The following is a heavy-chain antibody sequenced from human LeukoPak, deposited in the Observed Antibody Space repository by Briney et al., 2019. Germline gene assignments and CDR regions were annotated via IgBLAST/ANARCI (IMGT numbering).Heavy chain of an antibody. CDR3: ASRYFCSSTSCYTFDY. V-gene: IGHV4-39*07. Sequence: SETLSLTCTVSGGSISSGDYYWSWIRQSPGKGLEWIGEINHSGSTNYNPSLKSRVTISVDTSKNQFSLKLSSVTAADTAVYYCASRYFCSSTSCYTFDYWGQGTLVTVSS. CDR2: INHSGST. J-gene: IGHJ4*02. CDR1: GGSISSGDYY. D-gene: IGHD2-2*02.